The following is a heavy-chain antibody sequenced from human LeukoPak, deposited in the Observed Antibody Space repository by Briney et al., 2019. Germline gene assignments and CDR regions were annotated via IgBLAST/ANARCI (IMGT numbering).Heavy chain of an antibody. V-gene: IGHV1-46*01. CDR3: ASVTEDTAYHFDY. Sequence: ASVKVSCKASGYTFTSYCMHWVRQAPGQGLEWMGIINPSGGSTSYAQKFQGRVTMTRDTYTSTVYMELSSLRSEDSAVYYCASVTEDTAYHFDYWGQGTLVTGPS. CDR2: INPSGGST. CDR1: GYTFTSYC. D-gene: IGHD5-18*01. J-gene: IGHJ4*01.